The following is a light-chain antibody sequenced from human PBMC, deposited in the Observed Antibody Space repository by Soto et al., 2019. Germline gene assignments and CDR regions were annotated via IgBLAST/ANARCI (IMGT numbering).Light chain of an antibody. CDR2: DAS. CDR1: QSVSSY. V-gene: IGKV3-11*01. CDR3: QQRVNWPPIT. J-gene: IGKJ5*01. Sequence: EIVLTQSPATLSLSPGERATLSCRASQSVSSYLAWYQQKPGQAPRLLIYDASSRATGIPARFSGSGSGTDFTLTISSLEPEDFALYYCQQRVNWPPITFGQGTRLEIK.